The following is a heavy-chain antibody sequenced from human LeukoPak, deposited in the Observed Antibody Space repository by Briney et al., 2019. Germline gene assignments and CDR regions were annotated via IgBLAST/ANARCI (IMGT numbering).Heavy chain of an antibody. J-gene: IGHJ4*02. Sequence: GGSLRLSCEASGFTFSDYYMSWVRQAPGKGLEWVSYISGSSGYTKYADSVKGRFTISRDNAKNSLYLQVNSPRAEDTAVYYCARGTGTTAYFDYWGQGTPVTVSS. CDR1: GFTFSDYY. V-gene: IGHV3-11*06. CDR2: ISGSSGYT. CDR3: ARGTGTTAYFDY. D-gene: IGHD1-1*01.